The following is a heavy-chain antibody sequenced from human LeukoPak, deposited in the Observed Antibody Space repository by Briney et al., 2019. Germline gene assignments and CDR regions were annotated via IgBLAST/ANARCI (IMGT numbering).Heavy chain of an antibody. J-gene: IGHJ4*02. CDR3: AKAPVTTCSGAYCYPFDY. Sequence: GGSLRLSCAASGFTFSSYAMSWVRQAPGKGLEWVSAISVSGGSTYYADSVKGRFTISRDNSKNTLYLQMNSLRAGDAAVYYCAKAPVTTCSGAYCYPFDYWSQGTLVTVSS. CDR1: GFTFSSYA. CDR2: ISVSGGST. D-gene: IGHD2-15*01. V-gene: IGHV3-23*01.